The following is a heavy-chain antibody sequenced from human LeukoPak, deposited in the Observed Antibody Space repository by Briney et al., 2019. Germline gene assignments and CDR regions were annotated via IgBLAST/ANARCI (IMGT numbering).Heavy chain of an antibody. CDR2: IRANGATT. Sequence: GGSLRLSCTASGLTFPNYAMSWVRQAPGKGLEWVSSIRANGATTYYADSVKGRFTLSRDNSKNTLFLQLSSLRAEDTAVYYCAVGSDCSSWGQGTLVAVSS. CDR3: AVGSDCSS. V-gene: IGHV3-23*01. D-gene: IGHD2-21*02. CDR1: GLTFPNYA. J-gene: IGHJ5*02.